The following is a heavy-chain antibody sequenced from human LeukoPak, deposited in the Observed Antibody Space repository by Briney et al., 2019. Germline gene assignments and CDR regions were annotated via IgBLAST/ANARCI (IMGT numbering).Heavy chain of an antibody. Sequence: PSETLFLSCTVSGGSISSYYWRWIRQPPGMGQGWVGYIYCSGSTNYNPSLKSRVTISVDTSKNQFSLKLSSVTAADTAVYYCARRGSHYDFWSGIAYYMDVWGKGTTVTVSS. CDR2: IYCSGST. CDR3: ARRGSHYDFWSGIAYYMDV. V-gene: IGHV4-59*01. CDR1: GGSISSYY. D-gene: IGHD3-3*01. J-gene: IGHJ6*03.